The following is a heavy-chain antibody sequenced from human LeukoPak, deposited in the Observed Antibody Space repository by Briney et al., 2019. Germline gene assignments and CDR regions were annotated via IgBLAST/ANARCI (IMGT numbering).Heavy chain of an antibody. J-gene: IGHJ4*02. V-gene: IGHV3-9*01. D-gene: IGHD5-12*01. CDR2: ISWNSDTI. CDR3: ATNGGGDSGYGNFDY. Sequence: GGSLRLSCAVSGFTFDDYAMHWVRQVPGKGLEWVSGISWNSDTIDLADSVKGRFTISRDNAKNSLYLQMNRLRAEDTALNYCATNGGGDSGYGNFDYWGQGTLVTVSS. CDR1: GFTFDDYA.